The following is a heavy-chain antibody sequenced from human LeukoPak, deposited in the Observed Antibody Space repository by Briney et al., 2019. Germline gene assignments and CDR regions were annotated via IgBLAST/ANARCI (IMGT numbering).Heavy chain of an antibody. Sequence: SQTLSLTCTVSGGSISSGGYYWSWIRQDPGKGLEWLGYIYYSGSTSYNPSIKSRVTISVDTSKNQFSLKLSSVTAADTAVYYCARVSGSVALSSSDSSDYWGQGTLVTVSS. D-gene: IGHD6-6*01. CDR2: IYYSGST. CDR3: ARVSGSVALSSSDSSDY. CDR1: GGSISSGGYY. J-gene: IGHJ4*02. V-gene: IGHV4-31*03.